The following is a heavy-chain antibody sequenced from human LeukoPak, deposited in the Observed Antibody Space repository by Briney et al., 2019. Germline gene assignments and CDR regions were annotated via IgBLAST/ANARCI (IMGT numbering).Heavy chain of an antibody. CDR3: VGEAVMPVAPSTIGTSGRPLYEYYGLDV. J-gene: IGHJ6*02. D-gene: IGHD6-13*01. Sequence: GGSLRLSCAASGFTVTDNYMNWVRQSSGKGLEWVSVIYGGGGTNYADSVKGRFLISRDTYKNTVSLQMISLGAEDTAVYYCVGEAVMPVAPSTIGTSGRPLYEYYGLDVWGQGTTVTVSS. CDR2: IYGGGGT. CDR1: GFTVTDNY. V-gene: IGHV3-53*01.